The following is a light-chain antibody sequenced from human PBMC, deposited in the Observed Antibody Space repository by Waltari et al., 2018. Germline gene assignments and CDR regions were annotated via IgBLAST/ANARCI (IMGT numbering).Light chain of an antibody. J-gene: IGKJ1*01. CDR3: MHAIQLPRT. Sequence: DVVMTQTPLSLSVTPGQPASISCKSSQSLVHTDGRTYFYWFLQRPGQSPQLLISENSNRVSGVPDRFSGSGSGTDFTLHISRVEAEDVEVYYCMHAIQLPRTFGQGTRVEIK. CDR1: QSLVHTDGRTY. V-gene: IGKV2-29*02. CDR2: ENS.